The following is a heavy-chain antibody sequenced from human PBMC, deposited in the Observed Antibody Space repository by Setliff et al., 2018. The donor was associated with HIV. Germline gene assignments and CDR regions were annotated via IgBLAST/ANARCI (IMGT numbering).Heavy chain of an antibody. V-gene: IGHV3-21*04. Sequence: GGSLRLSCSYTYISLSMLWVRQAPGKGLEWVSSISSSGVYTLHADSVKGRFTLSRDSSRNSLSLEMYNLRREDTAVYYCARGGGRHHLDSWGQGTLVTVSS. J-gene: IGHJ4*01. D-gene: IGHD2-21*01. CDR1: YTYISLS. CDR3: ARGGGRHHLDS. CDR2: ISSSGVYT.